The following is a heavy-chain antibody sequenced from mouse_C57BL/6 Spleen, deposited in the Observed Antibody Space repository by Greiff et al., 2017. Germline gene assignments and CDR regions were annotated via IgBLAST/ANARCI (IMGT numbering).Heavy chain of an antibody. CDR2: IYPGSGST. CDR3: ARNYTAMDY. J-gene: IGHJ4*01. CDR1: GYTFTSYW. V-gene: IGHV1-55*01. Sequence: VQLQESGAELVKPGASVKMSCKASGYTFTSYWITWVKQRPGQGLEWIGDIYPGSGSTNYNEKFKSKATLTVDTSSSTAYMQLSSLTSEDSAVYYCARNYTAMDYWGQGTSVTVSS. D-gene: IGHD2-12*01.